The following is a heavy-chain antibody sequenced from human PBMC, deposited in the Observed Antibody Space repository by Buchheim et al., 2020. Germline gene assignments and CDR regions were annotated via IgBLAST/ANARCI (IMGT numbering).Heavy chain of an antibody. D-gene: IGHD3-10*01. J-gene: IGHJ4*02. CDR1: GYTVTSYD. Sequence: QVQLVQSGAEVKTPGASVKVSCKASGYTVTSYDINWVRQATGRGLEWMGWMNPNSGNTGYAQKFQGRVTMTRDTSINTVYMELSSLRSEDTAVYYCASEVSIIRGLFNYWGQGTL. CDR3: ASEVSIIRGLFNY. V-gene: IGHV1-8*01. CDR2: MNPNSGNT.